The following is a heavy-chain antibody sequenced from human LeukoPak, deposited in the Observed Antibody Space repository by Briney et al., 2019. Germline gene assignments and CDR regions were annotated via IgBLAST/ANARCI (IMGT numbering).Heavy chain of an antibody. Sequence: SQTLSLTCAISGDSVSSNSAAWNWIRQSPSRGLEWLGRTYYRSKWYNDYAVSVKSRITINPDTSKNQFSLQLNSVTPEDTAVYYCARCHQAAGRAVYYCYYMDVWGKGTTVTVSS. J-gene: IGHJ6*03. D-gene: IGHD6-13*01. CDR1: GDSVSSNSAA. CDR2: TYYRSKWYN. V-gene: IGHV6-1*01. CDR3: ARCHQAAGRAVYYCYYMDV.